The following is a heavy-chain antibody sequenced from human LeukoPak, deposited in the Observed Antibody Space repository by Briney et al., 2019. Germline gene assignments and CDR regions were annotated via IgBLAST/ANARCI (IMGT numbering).Heavy chain of an antibody. CDR2: ITTYNGNT. V-gene: IGHV1-18*01. J-gene: IGHJ4*02. D-gene: IGHD4-17*01. CDR3: ARGYDYGDYVGDFDY. CDR1: GYTFTSYP. Sequence: ASVKVSCKASGYTFTSYPISWVRQAPGQGLEWMGWITTYNGNTHYAQKLQGRVTMTTETSTSTAYMDLRGLRSDDAAVYYCARGYDYGDYVGDFDYWGQGTLVTVSS.